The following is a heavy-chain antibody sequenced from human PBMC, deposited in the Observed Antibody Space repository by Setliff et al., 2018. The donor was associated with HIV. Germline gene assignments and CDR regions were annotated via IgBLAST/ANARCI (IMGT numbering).Heavy chain of an antibody. V-gene: IGHV1-2*02. CDR3: ARGAGNPHWYYDTWSGPSSGFFQH. CDR1: GYSFTDFP. Sequence: ASVKVSCKASGYSFTDFPMHWVRQAPGQGLEWMGWINPKSGDTRYAQNFQGRVTMTRDTSISTAYLDLSRLRSDDTAVYYCARGAGNPHWYYDTWSGPSSGFFQHWVQGTLVTVSS. D-gene: IGHD3-3*01. J-gene: IGHJ1*01. CDR2: INPKSGDT.